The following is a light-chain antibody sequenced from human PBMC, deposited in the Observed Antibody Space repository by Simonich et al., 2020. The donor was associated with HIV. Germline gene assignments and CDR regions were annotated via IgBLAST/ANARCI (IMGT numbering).Light chain of an antibody. CDR2: AAS. Sequence: IQLTQSPSFLSASVGDRVTITCRASQGISSYLAWYQQKPGKAPKLLIYAASTFQSGVPSRFSGSGSGTEFTLTISSLQPEDFATYYCLQDYTYPLTFGGGTKVEI. V-gene: IGKV1-9*01. CDR1: QGISSY. J-gene: IGKJ4*01. CDR3: LQDYTYPLT.